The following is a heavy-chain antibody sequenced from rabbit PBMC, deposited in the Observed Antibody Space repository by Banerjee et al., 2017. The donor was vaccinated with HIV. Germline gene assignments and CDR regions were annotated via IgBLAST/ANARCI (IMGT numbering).Heavy chain of an antibody. Sequence: QSLEESGGDLVKPGASRTLSCTASGFDFSSYYMCWVRQAPGKGLEWIACIYGGDGGTYYANWAKGRFTISKTSSTTVTLQMTSLTAADTATYFCARSPGSNSGYELWGQGTLVTVS. J-gene: IGHJ4*01. CDR1: GFDFSSYY. V-gene: IGHV1S40*01. D-gene: IGHD1-1*01. CDR3: ARSPGSNSGYEL. CDR2: IYGGDGGT.